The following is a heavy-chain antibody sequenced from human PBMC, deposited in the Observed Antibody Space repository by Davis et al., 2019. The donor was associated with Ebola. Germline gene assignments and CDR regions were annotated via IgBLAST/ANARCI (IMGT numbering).Heavy chain of an antibody. CDR1: GGSFSGYY. V-gene: IGHV4-34*01. CDR3: ARVLGYCSSTSCRMGWFDP. J-gene: IGHJ5*02. CDR2: INHSGST. Sequence: PSETLSLTCAVYGGSFSGYYWSWIRQPPGKGLEWIGEINHSGSTNYNPSLKSRVTISVDTSKNQFSLKLSSVTAADTAVYYCARVLGYCSSTSCRMGWFDPWGQGTLVTVSP. D-gene: IGHD2-2*01.